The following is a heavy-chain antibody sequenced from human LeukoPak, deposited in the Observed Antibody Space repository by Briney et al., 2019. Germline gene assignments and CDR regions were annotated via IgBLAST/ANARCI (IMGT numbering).Heavy chain of an antibody. D-gene: IGHD3-3*01. V-gene: IGHV4-38-2*02. CDR2: IYHSGST. Sequence: SETLSLTCTVSGGSISSYYWGWIRQPPGKGLEWIGSIYHSGSTYYNPSLKSRVAISVDTSKNQFSLKLSSVTAADTAVYYCASRSDYDLYYYYYMDVWGKGTTVTVSS. J-gene: IGHJ6*03. CDR1: GGSISSYY. CDR3: ASRSDYDLYYYYYMDV.